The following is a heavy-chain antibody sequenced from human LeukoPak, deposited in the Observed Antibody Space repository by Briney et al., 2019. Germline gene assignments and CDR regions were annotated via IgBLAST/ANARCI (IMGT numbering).Heavy chain of an antibody. D-gene: IGHD3-10*01. V-gene: IGHV1-18*01. CDR2: ISAYSGNT. CDR1: GYTFTSYG. CDR3: ARVGDHYYGSGSHYFDWFDP. J-gene: IGHJ5*02. Sequence: ASVKVSCKASGYTFTSYGISWVRQAPGQGLEWMGWISAYSGNTNYAQKLQGRVTMTTDTSTSTAYMELRSLRSDDTAVYYCARVGDHYYGSGSHYFDWFDPWGQGTLVTVSS.